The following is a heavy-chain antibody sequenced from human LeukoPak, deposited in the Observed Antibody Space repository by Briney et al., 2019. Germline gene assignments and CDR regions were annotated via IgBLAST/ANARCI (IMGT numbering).Heavy chain of an antibody. Sequence: SQTLSLTCTVSGGSISSGDYYWSWIRQPPGKGLEWIGYISYTGSTNYNPSLKSRVIISVDTSKNQFSLKLSSVTAAETAVYYCARDSSGWYADYWGQGILVTVSS. V-gene: IGHV4-61*08. CDR3: ARDSSGWYADY. CDR1: GGSISSGDYY. J-gene: IGHJ4*02. D-gene: IGHD6-19*01. CDR2: ISYTGST.